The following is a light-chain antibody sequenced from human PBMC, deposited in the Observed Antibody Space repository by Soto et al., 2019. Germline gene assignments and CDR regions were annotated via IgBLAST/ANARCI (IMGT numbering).Light chain of an antibody. Sequence: DLQMTQSPSSLSASVGDRVTITCRASQSISSYLNWYQQKPGKAPKLLIYAASSLQSGVPSRFSGSGSGTDFTLTISSLQPEDFATYYCQQSYNTPALTFGGGTKVDI. V-gene: IGKV1-39*01. CDR2: AAS. CDR1: QSISSY. CDR3: QQSYNTPALT. J-gene: IGKJ4*01.